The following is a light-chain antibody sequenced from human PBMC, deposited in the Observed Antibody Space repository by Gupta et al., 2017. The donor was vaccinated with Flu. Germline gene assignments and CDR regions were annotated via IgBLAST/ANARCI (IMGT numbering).Light chain of an antibody. CDR2: DDS. Sequence: SYVLTQPPSVSVAPGQTATITCGGNNIGSESVHWYQQKSGQAPVLVVYDDSDRPSGIPERFSGSNSGTTATLTINRVEAGDEGEYFCQVWDSSSDRPVFGGGTKLTVL. J-gene: IGLJ3*02. CDR3: QVWDSSSDRPV. V-gene: IGLV3-21*02. CDR1: NIGSES.